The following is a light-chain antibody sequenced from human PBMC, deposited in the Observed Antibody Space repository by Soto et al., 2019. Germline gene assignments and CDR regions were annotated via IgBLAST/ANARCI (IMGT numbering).Light chain of an antibody. Sequence: QAVVTQPPSASGTPGQRVTISCSGSSSNIGSNYVYWYQQLPGTAPKLLIYSNNQRPSGVPDRFSGSKSGTSASLAISGLRSEDEADYYCAAWDDSLSVNVVFGGGTKVTVL. CDR3: AAWDDSLSVNVV. CDR2: SNN. J-gene: IGLJ2*01. CDR1: SSNIGSNY. V-gene: IGLV1-47*02.